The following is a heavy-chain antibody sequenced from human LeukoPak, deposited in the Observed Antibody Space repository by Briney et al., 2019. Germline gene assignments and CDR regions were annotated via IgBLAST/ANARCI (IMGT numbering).Heavy chain of an antibody. CDR1: GYSFTSYW. Sequence: HGESLKISCKGSGYSFTSYWIGWVRQMPGKGLEWMGIIYPGDSDTRYSPSFQGQVTISADKSISTAYLQWSSLKASDTAMYYCARATVQYCSSTSCSTHRYFDYWGQGTLVTVSS. CDR3: ARATVQYCSSTSCSTHRYFDY. V-gene: IGHV5-51*01. D-gene: IGHD2-2*02. CDR2: IYPGDSDT. J-gene: IGHJ4*02.